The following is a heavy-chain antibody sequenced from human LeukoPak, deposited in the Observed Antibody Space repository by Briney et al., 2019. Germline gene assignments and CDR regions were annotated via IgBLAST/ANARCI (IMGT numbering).Heavy chain of an antibody. CDR1: GGSISSSSYY. CDR2: INHSGST. V-gene: IGHV4-39*07. D-gene: IGHD3-9*01. CDR3: ARGQIVTGEVADILTGPPRGAFDI. Sequence: SETLSLTCTVSGGSISSSSYYWSWIRQPPGKGLEWIGEINHSGSTNYNPSLKSRVTISVDTSKNQFSLKLSSVTAADTAVYYCARGQIVTGEVADILTGPPRGAFDIWGQGTMVTVSS. J-gene: IGHJ3*02.